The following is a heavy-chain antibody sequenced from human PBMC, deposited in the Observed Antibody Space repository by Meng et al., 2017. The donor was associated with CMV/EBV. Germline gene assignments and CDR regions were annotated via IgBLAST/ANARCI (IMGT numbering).Heavy chain of an antibody. CDR2: ISSSSSYI. D-gene: IGHD4-17*01. CDR1: GFTFSSYS. V-gene: IGHV3-21*01. CDR3: ARDSGQEDYAGGVGLDV. Sequence: GESLKNSCAASGFTFSSYSMNWVRQAPGKGLEWVSSISSSSSYIYYADSVKGRFTISRDNAKNSLYLQMNSLRAEDTAVYYCARDSGQEDYAGGVGLDVWGQGTTVTVSS. J-gene: IGHJ6*02.